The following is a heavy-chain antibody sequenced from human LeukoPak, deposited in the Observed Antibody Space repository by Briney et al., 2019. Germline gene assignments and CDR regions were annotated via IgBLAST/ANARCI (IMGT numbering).Heavy chain of an antibody. CDR2: ISANNGNT. Sequence: ASVTVSCTVSGYTFTSFGINWVRQAPGQGLEWVGWISANNGNTNYAQKLQGRVTMTTDTSTSTAYMELRSLRSDDTAVYYCARATTVVTPGIDYWGQGTLVTVSS. CDR3: ARATTVVTPGIDY. D-gene: IGHD4-23*01. J-gene: IGHJ4*02. V-gene: IGHV1-18*01. CDR1: GYTFTSFG.